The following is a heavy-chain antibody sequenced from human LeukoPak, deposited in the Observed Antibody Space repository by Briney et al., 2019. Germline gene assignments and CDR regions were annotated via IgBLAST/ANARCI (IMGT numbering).Heavy chain of an antibody. V-gene: IGHV3-53*05. Sequence: PGGSLRLSSAASGFTVSRNYMSWVRQAPGKGLEWVSVIYIDGNTYYADSVRGRFTISRDNSKNTVYLQMSSLRAEDTAVYFCVRGYSFGPYGMDVWGQGTTVTVSS. J-gene: IGHJ6*02. CDR2: IYIDGNT. D-gene: IGHD2-15*01. CDR3: VRGYSFGPYGMDV. CDR1: GFTVSRNY.